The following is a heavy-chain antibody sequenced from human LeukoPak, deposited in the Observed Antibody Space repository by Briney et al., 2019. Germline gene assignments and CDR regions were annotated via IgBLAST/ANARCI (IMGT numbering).Heavy chain of an antibody. D-gene: IGHD1-7*01. J-gene: IGHJ5*02. Sequence: TRSLTCTVSGGSISSSSYYWGWLRQPPGMGLEWIGSIYYSGSTYYNPSLKSRVTISVDTSKNQFSLKLSSVTAADTAVYYCARDRRTGTTSPKFDPWGQGTLVTVSS. CDR3: ARDRRTGTTSPKFDP. V-gene: IGHV4-39*02. CDR1: GGSISSSSYY. CDR2: IYYSGST.